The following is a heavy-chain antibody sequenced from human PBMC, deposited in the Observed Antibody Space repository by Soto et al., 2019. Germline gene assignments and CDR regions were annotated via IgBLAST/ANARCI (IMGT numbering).Heavy chain of an antibody. J-gene: IGHJ4*02. D-gene: IGHD3-22*01. CDR2: ISDSGDKT. CDR3: AKDPNDYDSSAYYVDY. CDR1: GFTFSSCA. V-gene: IGHV3-23*01. Sequence: GGSLRLSCAASGFTFSSCAMSWVRQAPGKGLEWVSAISDSGDKTYYADSVKGRFTVSRDNSKNTLYLQMNSLRAEDTAVYFCAKDPNDYDSSAYYVDYWGRGTLVTVSS.